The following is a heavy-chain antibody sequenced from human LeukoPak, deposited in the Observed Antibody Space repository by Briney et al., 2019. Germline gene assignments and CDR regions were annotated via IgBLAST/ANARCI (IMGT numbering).Heavy chain of an antibody. CDR1: GFTFSSYA. CDR3: AKLGWGNHYGSGSCYDY. Sequence: GGSLRLSCAASGFTFSSYAMSWVRQAPGKGLEWVSAISGSGGSTYYADSVKGRFTISRDNSKNTLYLQVNSLRAEDMAVYYCAKLGWGNHYGSGSCYDYGGQGTLVTVSS. CDR2: ISGSGGST. D-gene: IGHD3-10*01. J-gene: IGHJ4*02. V-gene: IGHV3-23*01.